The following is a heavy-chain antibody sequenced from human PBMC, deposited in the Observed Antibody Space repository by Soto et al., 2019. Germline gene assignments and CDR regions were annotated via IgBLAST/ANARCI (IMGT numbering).Heavy chain of an antibody. CDR2: ISSGGTYL. D-gene: IGHD3-16*01. CDR3: VKGGEAITSPYGMDV. CDR1: GFTFRTHT. Sequence: GSLRLSCAGSGFTFRTHTLVWVRQAPGKGLEWVSSISSGGTYLEYAHSVKGRFAISRDDAKDSVFLQMNSLKTDDTAVYYCVKGGEAITSPYGMDVWGQGTTVTVSS. V-gene: IGHV3-21*06. J-gene: IGHJ6*02.